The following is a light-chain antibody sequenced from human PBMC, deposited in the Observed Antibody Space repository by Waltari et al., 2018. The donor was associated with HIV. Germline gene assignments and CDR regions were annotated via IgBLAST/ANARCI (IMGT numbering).Light chain of an antibody. J-gene: IGLJ2*01. Sequence: QSALTQPASVSGSPGQSITISCSNDVGTFTYVSWYQQHHGKAPKVIIYDVNNRPSGVSNRVSGSKSGMTASLTISGLRIEDEADYYCSSYTGHIALFGGGTKLTVL. CDR2: DVN. CDR3: SSYTGHIAL. V-gene: IGLV2-14*03. CDR1: NDVGTFTY.